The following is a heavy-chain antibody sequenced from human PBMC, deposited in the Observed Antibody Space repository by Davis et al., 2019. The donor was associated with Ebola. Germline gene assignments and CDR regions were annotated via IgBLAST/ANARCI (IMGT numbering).Heavy chain of an antibody. CDR3: VRDSGYYSHDY. CDR1: GFTFSRYT. D-gene: IGHD5-12*01. J-gene: IGHJ4*01. Sequence: GESLKISCAASGFTFSRYTMNWVRQAPGKGLEWVSSISSSSSYIYYADSVKGRFTISRDNAKNTLSLQMNSLRVEDTAVYYCVRDSGYYSHDYWGHGTLVTVSS. V-gene: IGHV3-21*01. CDR2: ISSSSSYI.